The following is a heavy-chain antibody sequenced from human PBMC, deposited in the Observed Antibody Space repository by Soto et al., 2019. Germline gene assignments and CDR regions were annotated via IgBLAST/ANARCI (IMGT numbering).Heavy chain of an antibody. CDR2: INHSGST. CDR1: GGSFSGYY. J-gene: IGHJ4*02. D-gene: IGHD3-22*01. CDR3: ARVGFGYYDSSGLNSFDY. V-gene: IGHV4-34*01. Sequence: PSETLSITCAVYGGSFSGYYWSWIREPPAKGLEWIGEINHSGSTNYNPSLKSRVTISVDTSKNQFSLKLSSVTAADTAVYYCARVGFGYYDSSGLNSFDYWGQGTLVTVSS.